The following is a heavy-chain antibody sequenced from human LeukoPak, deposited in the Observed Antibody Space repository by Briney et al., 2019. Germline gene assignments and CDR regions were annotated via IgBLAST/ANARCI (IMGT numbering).Heavy chain of an antibody. CDR2: IYYSGST. D-gene: IGHD3-9*01. V-gene: IGHV4-61*01. Sequence: SETLSLTCTVSGGSVSSGSYYWSWIRQPPGKGLEWIGYIYYSGSTNYNPSLKSRVTISVDTSKNQFPLKLSSVTAADTAVYYCAREVRYFNWLATYDYWGQGTLVTVSS. CDR3: AREVRYFNWLATYDY. J-gene: IGHJ4*02. CDR1: GGSVSSGSYY.